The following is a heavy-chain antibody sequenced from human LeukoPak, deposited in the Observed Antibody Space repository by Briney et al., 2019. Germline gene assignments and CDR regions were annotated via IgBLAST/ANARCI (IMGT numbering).Heavy chain of an antibody. CDR3: VRGSSSWTNQNWFDP. Sequence: SETLSLTCTVSGGSISSYYWSWIRQPPGKGLEWIGYIYYSGSTNYNPSLKSRVTISVDTSKNQFSLKLSPVTAADTAVYYCVRGSSSWTNQNWFDPWGQGTLVTVSS. D-gene: IGHD6-13*01. V-gene: IGHV4-59*01. CDR2: IYYSGST. CDR1: GGSISSYY. J-gene: IGHJ5*02.